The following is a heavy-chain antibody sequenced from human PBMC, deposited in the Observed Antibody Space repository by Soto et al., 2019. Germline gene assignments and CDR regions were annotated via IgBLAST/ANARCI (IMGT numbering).Heavy chain of an antibody. V-gene: IGHV3-23*01. CDR1: GFTFSNYA. Sequence: EVQLLESGGDLVQPGGSLRLSCEASGFTFSNYAMSWVRQAQGKGLEWVTGISARGGTTYYVDSVKGRFTTSRDNSKNTLYLQMNALSAEDRAVYFCAKDRRFGAGRGMEVWGQGTTVTVSS. CDR3: AKDRRFGAGRGMEV. CDR2: ISARGGTT. D-gene: IGHD3-10*01. J-gene: IGHJ6*02.